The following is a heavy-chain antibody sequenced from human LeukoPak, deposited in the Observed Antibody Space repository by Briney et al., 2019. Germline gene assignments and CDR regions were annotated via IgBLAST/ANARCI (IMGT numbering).Heavy chain of an antibody. Sequence: GGSLRLSCAASGFTFSSYAMSWIRQAPGKGLEWVSAISGSGGSTYYADSVKGRFTISRDNSKNTLYLQMNSLRAEDTAVYYCAKSPDYGDYELWGQGTLVTVSS. V-gene: IGHV3-23*01. CDR2: ISGSGGST. CDR1: GFTFSSYA. CDR3: AKSPDYGDYEL. D-gene: IGHD4-17*01. J-gene: IGHJ4*02.